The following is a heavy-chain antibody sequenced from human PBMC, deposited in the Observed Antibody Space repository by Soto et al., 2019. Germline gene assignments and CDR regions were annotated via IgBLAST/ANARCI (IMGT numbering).Heavy chain of an antibody. CDR1: GCTFSSYW. CDR3: PRDYL. V-gene: IGHV3-7*01. Sequence: PGASLRLSCAASGCTFSSYWMSWVRQTPGKGLEWVGNIKPDGSEKSYVDSVKGRFTISRDNAKNSLFLELNSLRAEDTAVYYCPRDYLWGQGTQVTVSS. CDR2: IKPDGSEK. J-gene: IGHJ4*01.